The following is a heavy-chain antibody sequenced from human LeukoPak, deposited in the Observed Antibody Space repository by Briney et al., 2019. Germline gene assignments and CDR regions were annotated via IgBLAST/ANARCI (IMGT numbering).Heavy chain of an antibody. CDR1: GYGFTIYW. CDR2: IYPGDSDT. V-gene: IGHV5-51*01. Sequence: HGESLKISCKGSGYGFTIYWIAWVRQMPGKGLEWMGIIYPGDSDTRYSPSFQGQVTISADKSISTAYLQWSSLRASDTAMYYCARSIGYCGGTCCYGAFYICGEGTMVTVSS. CDR3: ARSIGYCGGTCCYGAFYI. J-gene: IGHJ3*02. D-gene: IGHD2-2*01.